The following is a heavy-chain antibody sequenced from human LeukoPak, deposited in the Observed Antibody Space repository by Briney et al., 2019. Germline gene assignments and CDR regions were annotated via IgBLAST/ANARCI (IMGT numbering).Heavy chain of an antibody. CDR3: ARCGYSDAWSCDH. Sequence: GASVKVSCKASGYTFTSYTIHWVRQAPGQRLEWMGWINTGNGNTEYSQKFQGRVTVTTDTSASTAYMELSSLRSEHTAVYYCARCGYSDAWSCDHWGQGTLVTDSS. D-gene: IGHD5-18*01. V-gene: IGHV1-3*04. CDR2: INTGNGNT. J-gene: IGHJ5*02. CDR1: GYTFTSYT.